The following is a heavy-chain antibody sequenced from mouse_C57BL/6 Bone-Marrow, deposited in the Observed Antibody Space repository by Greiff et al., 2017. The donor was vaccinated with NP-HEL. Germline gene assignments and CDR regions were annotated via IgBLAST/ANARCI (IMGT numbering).Heavy chain of an antibody. V-gene: IGHV5-17*01. CDR3: ARCLPHYYAMDY. Sequence: EVQLVESGGGLVKPGGSLKLSCAASGFTFSDYGMHWVRQAPEKGLEWVAYISSGSSTIYYADTVKGRFTISRDNAKNTLFLQMTSLRSEDTAMYYCARCLPHYYAMDYWGQGTSDTVSS. CDR2: ISSGSSTI. CDR1: GFTFSDYG. D-gene: IGHD2-10*01. J-gene: IGHJ4*01.